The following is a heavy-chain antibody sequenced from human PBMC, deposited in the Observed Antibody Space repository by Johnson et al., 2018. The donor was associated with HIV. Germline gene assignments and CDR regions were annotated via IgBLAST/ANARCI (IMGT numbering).Heavy chain of an antibody. V-gene: IGHV3-11*04. CDR1: GFTFSDYY. D-gene: IGHD5-24*01. J-gene: IGHJ3*02. CDR3: AREMAWEDALDI. CDR2: ISSSGSAI. Sequence: QVQLVESGGGVVQPGRSLRLSCVASGFTFSDYYMSWIRQAPGQGLEWVSYISSSGSAIYYADSVKGRFTISRDNAKNSLYLQMNSLRAEDTAIYYCAREMAWEDALDIWGQGTMVSVSS.